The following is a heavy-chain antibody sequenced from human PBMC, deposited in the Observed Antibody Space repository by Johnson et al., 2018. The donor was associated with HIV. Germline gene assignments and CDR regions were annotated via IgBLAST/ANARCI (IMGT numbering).Heavy chain of an antibody. J-gene: IGHJ3*02. CDR2: INWNGGSK. D-gene: IGHD3-22*01. V-gene: IGHV3-20*04. Sequence: VQLVESGGGVVQPGRSLRLSCAASGFTFSSYWMSWVRQAPGKGLEWVSGINWNGGSKNYADSVQGRFAISRDNSKNTVYLQMNNLRAEDTALYYCARATTYYYDSRQDAFDIWGQGTMVTVSS. CDR1: GFTFSSYW. CDR3: ARATTYYYDSRQDAFDI.